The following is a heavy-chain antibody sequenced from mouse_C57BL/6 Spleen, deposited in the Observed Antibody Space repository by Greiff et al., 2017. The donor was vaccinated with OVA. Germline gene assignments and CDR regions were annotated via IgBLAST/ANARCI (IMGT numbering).Heavy chain of an antibody. CDR1: GYTFTDYE. Sequence: VQLQQSGAELVRPGASVTLSCKASGYTFTDYEMHWVKQTPVHGLEWIGAIDPETGGTAYNQKFKGKAILTADKSSSTAYMELRSLTSEDSAVYYCTKGRPGTWFAYWGQGTLVTVSA. D-gene: IGHD4-1*01. CDR3: TKGRPGTWFAY. CDR2: IDPETGGT. J-gene: IGHJ3*01. V-gene: IGHV1-15*01.